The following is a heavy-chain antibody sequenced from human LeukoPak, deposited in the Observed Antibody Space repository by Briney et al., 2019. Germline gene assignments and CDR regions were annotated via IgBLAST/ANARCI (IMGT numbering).Heavy chain of an antibody. CDR3: AKPPYDSSGYYYGPFDY. J-gene: IGHJ4*02. D-gene: IGHD3-22*01. Sequence: PGGSLRLSCAASGFTFSSYAMSWVRQAPGKGLEWVSAISGSGGSTYYADSVKGRFTISRDNSKNTLYLQMNSLRAEDTAVYYCAKPPYDSSGYYYGPFDYWGQGTLVTVSS. CDR2: ISGSGGST. CDR1: GFTFSSYA. V-gene: IGHV3-23*01.